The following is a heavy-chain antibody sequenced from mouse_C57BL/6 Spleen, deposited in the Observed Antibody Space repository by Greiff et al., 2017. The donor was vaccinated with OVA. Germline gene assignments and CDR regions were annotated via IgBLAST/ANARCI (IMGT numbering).Heavy chain of an antibody. CDR3: ARRDFDY. J-gene: IGHJ2*01. V-gene: IGHV1-39*01. CDR1: GYAFTNSY. CDR2: INPNYGTT. Sequence: EVKLQESGPELVKPGASVKISCKASGYAFTNSYMNWVKQSNGKCLEWIGGINPNYGTTSYNQKFKGKATLTADKSSSTAYMQLNSLTSEVSAVYYCARRDFDYWGQGTTLTVSS.